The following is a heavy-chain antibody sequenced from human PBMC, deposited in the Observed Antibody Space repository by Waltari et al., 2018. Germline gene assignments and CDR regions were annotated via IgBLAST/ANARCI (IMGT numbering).Heavy chain of an antibody. J-gene: IGHJ3*01. D-gene: IGHD2-21*01. CDR2: VSYSGTT. CDR3: ATYIGASVGTAAFDV. Sequence: QLQLQESGPRLVRPSETLSLICRVSGLSITRNTHYLAWLRQSPGQGLEWIVTVSYSGTTYISPSLKSRVSVSRDTSKTQVSLILGSVTAADMAVYYCATYIGASVGTAAFDVWGQGTMVTVSS. CDR1: GLSITRNTHY. V-gene: IGHV4-39*01.